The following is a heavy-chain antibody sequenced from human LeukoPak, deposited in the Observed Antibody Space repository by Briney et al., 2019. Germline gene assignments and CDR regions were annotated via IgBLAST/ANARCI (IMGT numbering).Heavy chain of an antibody. D-gene: IGHD6-13*01. CDR2: VWFDGSNK. Sequence: GGSLRLSCVASGFTFSTYGMHWVRQAPGKGLEWVAVVWFDGSNKNYAESVKGRFTISRDNPKNTLYLQMDSLRAEDTAAYYRAREARVAAAGTHWFDPWGQGTLVTVSS. CDR1: GFTFSTYG. V-gene: IGHV3-33*01. J-gene: IGHJ5*02. CDR3: AREARVAAAGTHWFDP.